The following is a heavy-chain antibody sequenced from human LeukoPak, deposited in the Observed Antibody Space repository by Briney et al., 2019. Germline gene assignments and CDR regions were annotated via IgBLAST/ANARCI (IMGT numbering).Heavy chain of an antibody. CDR2: ISGSGGST. CDR1: GFTFSSYA. CDR3: VRDPEALDY. Sequence: HSGGSLRLSCAASGFTFSSYAMSWVRQAPGKGLEWVSAISGSGGSTYYADSVKGRFTISRDNAKNSLYLQMNSLRDEDTAVYYCVRDPEALDYWGQGTPVTVSS. V-gene: IGHV3-23*01. J-gene: IGHJ4*02.